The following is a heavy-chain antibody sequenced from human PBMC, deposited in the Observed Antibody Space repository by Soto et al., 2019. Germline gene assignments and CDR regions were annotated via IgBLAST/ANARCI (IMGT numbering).Heavy chain of an antibody. CDR1: GGSITSDDNW. Sequence: QVQLQESGPGLVKPSGTLPLTCAVSGGSITSDDNWWSWVRQPPGKGLEWIGEIYHSGSTNYNPSLNSRVTISVDKSKNQFSLKLTSVTAADTAVYYCVSSSWFSLDYWGQGTLVTVSS. D-gene: IGHD6-13*01. J-gene: IGHJ4*02. CDR2: IYHSGST. CDR3: VSSSWFSLDY. V-gene: IGHV4-4*02.